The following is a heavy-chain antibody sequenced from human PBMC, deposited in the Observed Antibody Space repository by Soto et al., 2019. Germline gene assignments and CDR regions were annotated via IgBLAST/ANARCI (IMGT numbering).Heavy chain of an antibody. D-gene: IGHD3-10*02. J-gene: IGHJ5*02. V-gene: IGHV4-30-2*01. CDR3: AREGSFCSGTPWNFDP. Sequence: TLSLTCTVSGGSIGSGGYSWSWVRQPPGKGLEWIGCIYPTGSTYYNPSLRGRVTLLVDWPNNQFSLRLTSVTAADTAVYYCAREGSFCSGTPWNFDPWGQGTLVTVSS. CDR2: IYPTGST. CDR1: GGSIGSGGYS.